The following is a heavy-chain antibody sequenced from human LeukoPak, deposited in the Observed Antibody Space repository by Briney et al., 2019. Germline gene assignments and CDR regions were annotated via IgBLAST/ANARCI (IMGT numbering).Heavy chain of an antibody. D-gene: IGHD4-11*01. Sequence: ASVKVSCKASGYTFTSYGISWVRQAPGQGLEWMGWISAYNGNTNYAQKLQGRVTMTTDTSTSTAHMELRSLRSDDTAVYYCARADYSNPYDAFDIWGQGTMVTVSS. V-gene: IGHV1-18*01. J-gene: IGHJ3*02. CDR2: ISAYNGNT. CDR3: ARADYSNPYDAFDI. CDR1: GYTFTSYG.